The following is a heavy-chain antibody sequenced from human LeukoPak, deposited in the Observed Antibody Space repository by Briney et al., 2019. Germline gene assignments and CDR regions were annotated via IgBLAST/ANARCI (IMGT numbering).Heavy chain of an antibody. CDR3: AGSDYYDSSGYYPWD. D-gene: IGHD3-22*01. CDR2: IYYSGST. V-gene: IGHV4-59*01. Sequence: KTSETLSLTCTVSGGSISSYYWSWIRQPPGKGLKWIGYIYYSGSTNYNPSLKSRVTISVDTSKNQFSLKLSSVTAADTAVYYCAGSDYYDSSGYYPWDWGQGTLVTVSS. J-gene: IGHJ4*02. CDR1: GGSISSYY.